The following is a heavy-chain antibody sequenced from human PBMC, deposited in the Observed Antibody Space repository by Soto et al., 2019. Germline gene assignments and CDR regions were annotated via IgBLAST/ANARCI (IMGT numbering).Heavy chain of an antibody. V-gene: IGHV4-34*01. J-gene: IGHJ6*02. D-gene: IGHD2-2*01. CDR2: INHSGRT. CDR3: ASGVYCSSTSCYWGMDV. Sequence: QVQLQQWGAGLLKPSETLSLTCAVYGGSFSGYYWSWIRQPPGKGLEWIGEINHSGRTNYNPSLKSRVTISVDTSKNHSSLTLSSVTAADTAVYYCASGVYCSSTSCYWGMDVWGQGTTVTVSS. CDR1: GGSFSGYY.